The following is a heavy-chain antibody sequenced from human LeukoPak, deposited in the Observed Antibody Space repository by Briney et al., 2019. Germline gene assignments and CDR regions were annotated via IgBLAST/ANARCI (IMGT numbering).Heavy chain of an antibody. D-gene: IGHD3-10*01. J-gene: IGHJ4*02. V-gene: IGHV4-61*02. Sequence: SETLSLTCTVSGGSISSGSYYWSWIRQPAGKGLEWIGRIYTSGSTNYNPSLKSRVTISVDTSKNQFSLKLSSVTAADTAVYYCARRTRGSGRIDYWGQGTLVTVSS. CDR3: ARRTRGSGRIDY. CDR2: IYTSGST. CDR1: GGSISSGSYY.